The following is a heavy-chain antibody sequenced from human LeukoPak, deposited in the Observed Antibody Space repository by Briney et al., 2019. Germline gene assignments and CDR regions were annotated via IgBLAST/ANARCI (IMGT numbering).Heavy chain of an antibody. J-gene: IGHJ4*02. V-gene: IGHV4-39*01. CDR1: GGSISSSSYY. Sequence: SETLSLTCTVSGGSISSSSYYWGWIRQPPGKGLEWIGSIYYSGSTYYNPSLKSRVTISVDTSKNQFSLRLRSVTAADTAVYYCARWGRWLQLFDYWDQGTLVTVSS. CDR3: ARWGRWLQLFDY. CDR2: IYYSGST. D-gene: IGHD5-24*01.